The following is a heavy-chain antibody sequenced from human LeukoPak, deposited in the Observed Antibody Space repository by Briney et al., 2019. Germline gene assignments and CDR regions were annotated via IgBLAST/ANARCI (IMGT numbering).Heavy chain of an antibody. CDR2: FFPSGST. Sequence: SQTLSLTCTVSGASISNGAYYWTWIRQPAGKGLEWIGRFFPSGSTNYNPSLKSRVTISVDTSKNQFSLKLTSVTAADTAIYYCTREAAESIAVAGTGTWGQGTLVTVSS. J-gene: IGHJ5*02. V-gene: IGHV4-61*02. CDR3: TREAAESIAVAGTGT. D-gene: IGHD6-19*01. CDR1: GASISNGAYY.